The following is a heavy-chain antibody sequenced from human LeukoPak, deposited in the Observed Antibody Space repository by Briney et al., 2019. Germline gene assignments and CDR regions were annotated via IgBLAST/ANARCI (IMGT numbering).Heavy chain of an antibody. CDR2: INHSGST. CDR1: GGSFSGYY. Sequence: SETLSLTCAVYGGSFSGYYWSWIRQPPGKGLEWIGEINHSGSTNYNPSLKSRVTISVDTSKNQFSLKLSSVTAADTAVYYCARGRSVHDAFDIWGQGTMVTVSS. CDR3: ARGRSVHDAFDI. V-gene: IGHV4-34*01. J-gene: IGHJ3*02.